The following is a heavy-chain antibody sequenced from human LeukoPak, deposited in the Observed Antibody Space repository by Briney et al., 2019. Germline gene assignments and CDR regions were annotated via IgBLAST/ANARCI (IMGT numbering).Heavy chain of an antibody. Sequence: GGSLRLSCAASGFTFSDYYMSWIRQAPGKGLEWVSYISSSGSTIYYADSVKGRFTISRDNAKNSLYLQMNSLRAEDTAVYYCAVRYSARWYLFDYWGQGTLVTVSS. CDR2: ISSSGSTI. CDR1: GFTFSDYY. D-gene: IGHD6-13*01. V-gene: IGHV3-11*04. CDR3: AVRYSARWYLFDY. J-gene: IGHJ4*02.